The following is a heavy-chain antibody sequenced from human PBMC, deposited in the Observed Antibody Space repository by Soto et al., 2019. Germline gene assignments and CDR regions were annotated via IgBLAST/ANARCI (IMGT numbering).Heavy chain of an antibody. CDR1: GFTFSSYA. CDR3: ARDGGIYGSGSYYLDY. V-gene: IGHV3-30-3*01. J-gene: IGHJ4*02. D-gene: IGHD3-10*01. CDR2: ISYDGSNK. Sequence: GGSLRLSCAASGFTFSSYAMHWVRQAPGKGLEWVAVISYDGSNKYYADSVKGRFTISRDNSKNTLYLQMNSLRAEDTAVYYCARDGGIYGSGSYYLDYWGQGTLVTVSS.